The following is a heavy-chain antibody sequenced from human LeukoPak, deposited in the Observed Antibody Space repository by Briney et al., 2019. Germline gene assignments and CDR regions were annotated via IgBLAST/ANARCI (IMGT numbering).Heavy chain of an antibody. Sequence: SETLSLTCTVSGGSISSYFWNWLRQPAGKGLEFIGHIYSSGSTHYNPSLKSRVTISVDTSKNQISLNLSSMTAADTAVYYCARVGGDYSYYYMDVWGKGTSVTVSS. CDR2: IYSSGST. CDR1: GGSISSYF. D-gene: IGHD2-21*01. J-gene: IGHJ6*03. V-gene: IGHV4-4*07. CDR3: ARVGGDYSYYYMDV.